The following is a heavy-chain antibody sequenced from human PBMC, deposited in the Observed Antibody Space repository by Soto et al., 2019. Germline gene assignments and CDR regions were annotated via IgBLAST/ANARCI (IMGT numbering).Heavy chain of an antibody. Sequence: GGSLRLSCTASGFTFGNYAMSWFRQAPGKGPEWVGFIRSKDYGATTECAASVKGRFTISRDDSKRIAYLQMSSLKTEDTAVYYCSRDYFDYIGGTYRYTGFDLWGQGTLVTVSS. V-gene: IGHV3-49*03. CDR3: SRDYFDYIGGTYRYTGFDL. CDR1: GFTFGNYA. J-gene: IGHJ4*02. CDR2: IRSKDYGATT. D-gene: IGHD3-16*02.